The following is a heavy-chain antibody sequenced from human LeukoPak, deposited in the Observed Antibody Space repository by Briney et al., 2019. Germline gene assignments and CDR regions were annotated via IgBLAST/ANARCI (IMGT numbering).Heavy chain of an antibody. CDR3: ARHYGDYLDY. D-gene: IGHD4-17*01. CDR1: GYSISSSYY. CDR2: IYYSGST. V-gene: IGHV4-38-2*01. Sequence: PSETLSLTCAVSGYSISSSYYWGWIRQPPGKGLEWIGSIYYSGSTYYNPSLKSRVTISVDTSKNQFSLKLSSVTAADTAVYYCARHYGDYLDYWGQGTLVTVSS. J-gene: IGHJ4*02.